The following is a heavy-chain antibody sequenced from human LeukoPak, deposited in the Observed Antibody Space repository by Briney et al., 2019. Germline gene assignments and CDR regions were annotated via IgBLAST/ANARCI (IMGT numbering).Heavy chain of an antibody. V-gene: IGHV3-21*01. CDR2: ISSSSSYI. J-gene: IGHJ4*02. Sequence: GGSLRLSCAASGFTFSSYSMNWVHQAPGKGLEWVSSISSSSSYIYYADSVKGRFTISRDNAKNSLYLQMNSLRAEDTAVYYCARGSVAFGSMDYWGQGTLVTVSS. D-gene: IGHD3-3*01. CDR3: ARGSVAFGSMDY. CDR1: GFTFSSYS.